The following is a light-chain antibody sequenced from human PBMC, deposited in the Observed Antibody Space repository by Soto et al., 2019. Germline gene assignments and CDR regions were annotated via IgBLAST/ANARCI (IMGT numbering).Light chain of an antibody. CDR3: HQYGNSPRT. Sequence: ESVLTQGPATLSCSPGERPTLSCTATLSITTYLALYQQKPGQATRLLIYGASSRDTGIQDRFSGSGSGTDFNLTISSMEPEDFAVYFCHQYGNSPRTFGQGTPLEI. CDR1: LSITTY. J-gene: IGKJ5*01. CDR2: GAS. V-gene: IGKV3-20*01.